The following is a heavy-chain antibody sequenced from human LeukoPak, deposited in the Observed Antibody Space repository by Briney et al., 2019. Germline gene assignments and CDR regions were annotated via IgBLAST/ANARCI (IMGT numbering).Heavy chain of an antibody. CDR2: IFYSGST. D-gene: IGHD6-19*01. CDR3: ASAGYSSGWRFDY. J-gene: IGHJ4*02. Sequence: SETLSLTCTVSGGSISSYYWIWIRQPPGKGLEWIGYIFYSGSTNYNPSLKSRVTISVDTSKNQFSLRLSSVTAADAAVYYCASAGYSSGWRFDYWGQGTLVTVSS. CDR1: GGSISSYY. V-gene: IGHV4-59*08.